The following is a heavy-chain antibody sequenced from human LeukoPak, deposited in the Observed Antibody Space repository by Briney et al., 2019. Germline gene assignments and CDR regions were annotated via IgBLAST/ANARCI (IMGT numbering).Heavy chain of an antibody. Sequence: GASVKVSCKASGYAFTSYDINWVRQAPGQGLEWMGIINPSGGSTNYAQKFQGRVTMTRDTSTSTVYMELSSLRSEDTAVYYCARFAVHRRITVAGQFGLDYWGQGTLVTISS. J-gene: IGHJ4*02. CDR1: GYAFTSYD. D-gene: IGHD6-19*01. V-gene: IGHV1-46*01. CDR3: ARFAVHRRITVAGQFGLDY. CDR2: INPSGGST.